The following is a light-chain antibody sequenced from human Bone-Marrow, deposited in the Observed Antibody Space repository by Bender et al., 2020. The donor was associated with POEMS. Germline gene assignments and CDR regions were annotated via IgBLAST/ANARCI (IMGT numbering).Light chain of an antibody. CDR1: SSDVGTYNF. CDR2: DVS. J-gene: IGLJ2*01. V-gene: IGLV2-14*03. CDR3: AAYTGTTVV. Sequence: QSALTQPASVSGSPGQSITISCTGTSSDVGTYNFVSWYQQHPGKAPKLIIYDVSDRPSGVSHRFSGSKSGNTASLTISGLQTDDEADYYCAAYTGTTVVFGGGTKLTVL.